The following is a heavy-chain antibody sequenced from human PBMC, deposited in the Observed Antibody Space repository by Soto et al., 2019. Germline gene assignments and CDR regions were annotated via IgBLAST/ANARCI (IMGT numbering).Heavy chain of an antibody. J-gene: IGHJ4*01. CDR3: ARDTGGSYDY. V-gene: IGHV3-72*01. CDR1: GFIFSDYY. Sequence: EVQLMESGGGLVQPGGSLRLSCAASGFIFSDYYMDWVRQVPGKGLEWVGRTRNKVNSFSAEYAACVKGRFSIYRDASKDSMDLQMNRMKSDDTAVYYCARDTGGSYDYWGHGALVTVSS. D-gene: IGHD3-16*01. CDR2: TRNKVNSFSA.